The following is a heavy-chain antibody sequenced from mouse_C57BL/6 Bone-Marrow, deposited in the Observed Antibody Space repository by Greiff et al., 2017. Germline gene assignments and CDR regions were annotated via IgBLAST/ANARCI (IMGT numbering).Heavy chain of an antibody. J-gene: IGHJ4*01. CDR1: GYTFTSYW. V-gene: IGHV1-69*01. CDR2: IDPSDSYT. CDR3: ARSAYSNFYYCAMDY. D-gene: IGHD2-5*01. Sequence: QVQLQQPGAELVMPGASVKLSCKASGYTFTSYWMHWVKQRPGQGLEWIGEIDPSDSYTNYNQKFKGKSTLTVDKSSSTAYMQLSSLTSEDSAVYYCARSAYSNFYYCAMDYWGQGTSVTVSS.